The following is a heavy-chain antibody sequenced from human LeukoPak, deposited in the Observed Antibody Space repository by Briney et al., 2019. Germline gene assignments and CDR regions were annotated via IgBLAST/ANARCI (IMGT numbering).Heavy chain of an antibody. CDR2: IYYSGST. CDR3: AREVGYSSSSSFDY. J-gene: IGHJ4*02. CDR1: GSSISSYY. Sequence: SSETLSLTCTVSGSSISSYYWSWIRQPPGKGLEWIGYIYYSGSTNYNPSLKSRVTISVDTSKNQFSLKLSSVTAADTAVYYCAREVGYSSSSSFDYWGQGTLVTVSS. D-gene: IGHD6-6*01. V-gene: IGHV4-59*01.